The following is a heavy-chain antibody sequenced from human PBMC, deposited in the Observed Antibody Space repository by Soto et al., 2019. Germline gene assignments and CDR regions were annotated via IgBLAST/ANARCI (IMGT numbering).Heavy chain of an antibody. J-gene: IGHJ5*02. Sequence: QITLKESGPTLVKATQTLTLTCTFSGFSIDTRGVAVAWIRQPPGKALEWLAIIYLDDDKLYNPSLKSRLTITKDTSKNLVVLTMNTMDPVDTATYYCAHRPVRGMNGPWFDPWGQGTLVTVSS. V-gene: IGHV2-5*02. CDR3: AHRPVRGMNGPWFDP. D-gene: IGHD3-10*02. CDR1: GFSIDTRGVA. CDR2: IYLDDDK.